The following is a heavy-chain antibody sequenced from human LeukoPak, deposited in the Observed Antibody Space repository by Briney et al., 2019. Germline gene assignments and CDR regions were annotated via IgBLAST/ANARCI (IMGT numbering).Heavy chain of an antibody. CDR1: GFTFSSYS. J-gene: IGHJ4*02. V-gene: IGHV3-21*01. Sequence: GGSLRLSCAASGFTFSSYSMNWVRQAPGKGLEWVSSISSRSSYIYYADSVKGRFTISRDNAKNSLYLQMNSLRAEDTAVYYCARDVQGDYWGQGTLVTVSS. CDR2: ISSRSSYI. CDR3: ARDVQGDY.